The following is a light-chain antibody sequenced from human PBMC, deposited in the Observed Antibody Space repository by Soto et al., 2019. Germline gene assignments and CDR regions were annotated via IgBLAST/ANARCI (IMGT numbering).Light chain of an antibody. V-gene: IGKV2-30*01. CDR1: ESTVITDGDTL. J-gene: IGKJ2*01. Sequence: VVLTQSPLSLPVTLGQPASISCRSSESTVITDGDTLLNWFQERPGQSPRSRIYRVSKRDFGVPDPCIGSRSGIEFTLNIRSVEAEDVAIYYCIQGARWPYTVGQGTKLE. CDR3: IQGARWPYT. CDR2: RVS.